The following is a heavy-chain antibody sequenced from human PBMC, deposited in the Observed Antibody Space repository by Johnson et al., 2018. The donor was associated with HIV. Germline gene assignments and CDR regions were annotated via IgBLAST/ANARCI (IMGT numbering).Heavy chain of an antibody. CDR2: IGTAGDT. Sequence: VQLVESGGGLVQPGGSLRLSCAASGFTFSSYDMHWVRQATGKGLEWVSAIGTAGDTYYPGSVKGRFTISRENAKNSLYLQMNSLRAGDTAVYYCARGGHSGGKARRWPPPGEAFDIWGQGTMVTVSS. J-gene: IGHJ3*02. CDR3: ARGGHSGGKARRWPPPGEAFDI. CDR1: GFTFSSYD. V-gene: IGHV3-13*01. D-gene: IGHD3-16*01.